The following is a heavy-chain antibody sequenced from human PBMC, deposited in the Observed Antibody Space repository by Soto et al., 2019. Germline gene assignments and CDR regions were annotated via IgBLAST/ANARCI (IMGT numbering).Heavy chain of an antibody. CDR1: GYTFTGYY. Sequence: GASVKVSCKASGYTFTGYYMHWVRQAPGQGLEWMGWINPNSGGTNYAQKFQGRVTMTRDTSISTAYMELSRLRSDDTAVYYCARDHALYDFWSGYYTDYYYGMDVWGQGATVTVSS. D-gene: IGHD3-3*01. CDR2: INPNSGGT. J-gene: IGHJ6*02. V-gene: IGHV1-2*02. CDR3: ARDHALYDFWSGYYTDYYYGMDV.